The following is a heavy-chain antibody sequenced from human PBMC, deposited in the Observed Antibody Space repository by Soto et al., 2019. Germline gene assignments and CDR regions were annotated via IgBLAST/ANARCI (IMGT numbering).Heavy chain of an antibody. CDR2: IIPLLNTP. Sequence: QVQLVQSGAEVKKPGSSVKVSCRASGGTFSSYAVSWVRQAPGQGLEWMGVIIPLLNTPKYVQKFQGRVTIPADASATTASMERSSLRSEDTAVYYGARESSSPNYCYNGMDVWGQGTTVTVSS. CDR1: GGTFSSYA. CDR3: ARESSSPNYCYNGMDV. V-gene: IGHV1-69*01. J-gene: IGHJ6*02. D-gene: IGHD6-6*01.